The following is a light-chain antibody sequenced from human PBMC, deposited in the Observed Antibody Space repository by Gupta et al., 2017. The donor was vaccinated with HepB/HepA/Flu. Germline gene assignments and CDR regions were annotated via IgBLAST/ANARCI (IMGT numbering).Light chain of an antibody. CDR1: QNVRGL. Sequence: EIVLTQSPATLSLSPGEGATLSCRASQNVRGLLAWYQQRPGQAPRLLVYDTSKRATGIPARCIGSGSGTDFTRTISSLEPEDFAVYYCQQRSSWPLTFGGGTKVEIQ. CDR2: DTS. V-gene: IGKV3-11*01. J-gene: IGKJ4*01. CDR3: QQRSSWPLT.